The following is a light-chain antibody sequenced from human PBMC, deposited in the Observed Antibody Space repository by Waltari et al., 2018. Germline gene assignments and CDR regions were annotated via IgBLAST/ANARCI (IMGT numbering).Light chain of an antibody. V-gene: IGLV3-19*01. CDR3: NSRDSSGNVV. J-gene: IGLJ2*01. CDR2: GKN. Sequence: SSELTQDPAVSVALGQTVRITCQGDSLRSHYASWSQQKPGQAPVLVIYGKNNRPSGIPDRFSGSSSGNTASLTITGAQAEDEADYYCNSRDSSGNVVFGGGTKLTVL. CDR1: SLRSHY.